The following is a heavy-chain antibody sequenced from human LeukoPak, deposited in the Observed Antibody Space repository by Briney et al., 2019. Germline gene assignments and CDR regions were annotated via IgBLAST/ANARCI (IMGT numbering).Heavy chain of an antibody. Sequence: PGGSLRLSCAASEFTFSSYAMTWVRQAPGKGLEWVSIISGSGSSTYYTDSVKGRFTISRDSSKNTLYLQMNSLRAEDTAVYYCARSRHGDYSPGPYFDYWGQGTLVTVSS. CDR2: ISGSGSST. J-gene: IGHJ4*02. CDR1: EFTFSSYA. V-gene: IGHV3-23*01. CDR3: ARSRHGDYSPGPYFDY. D-gene: IGHD4-17*01.